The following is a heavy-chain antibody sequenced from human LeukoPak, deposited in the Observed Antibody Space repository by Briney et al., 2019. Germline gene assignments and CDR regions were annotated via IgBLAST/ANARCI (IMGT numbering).Heavy chain of an antibody. Sequence: GASVKVSCKASGYTFTGYYMHWVRQAPGQGLEWMGWINPNSGGTNYAQKFQGRVTMTRDTSISTAYMELSRLRSDDTAVYYCARNSYCSGGSCYSDYYYGMDVWGQGTTVTVSS. J-gene: IGHJ6*02. D-gene: IGHD2-15*01. CDR1: GYTFTGYY. CDR3: ARNSYCSGGSCYSDYYYGMDV. V-gene: IGHV1-2*02. CDR2: INPNSGGT.